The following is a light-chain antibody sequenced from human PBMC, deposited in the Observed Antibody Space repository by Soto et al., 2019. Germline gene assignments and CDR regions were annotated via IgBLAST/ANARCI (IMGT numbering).Light chain of an antibody. CDR3: SSYSSSSTLV. Sequence: QSALTQPASVSGSPGQSITISCTGTSSDVGAYNYVSWYQQHPDKAPKLMIYEVSNRPSGVSNRFSGSKSGNTASLTISGLQTEDEADYHCSSYSSSSTLVFGTGTKVTVL. J-gene: IGLJ1*01. V-gene: IGLV2-14*01. CDR2: EVS. CDR1: SSDVGAYNY.